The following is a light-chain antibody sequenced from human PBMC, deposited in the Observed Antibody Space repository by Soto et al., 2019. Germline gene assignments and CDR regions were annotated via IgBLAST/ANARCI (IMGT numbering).Light chain of an antibody. CDR3: QAWDSTTVV. J-gene: IGLJ2*01. Sequence: SYELTQPPSVSVSPGQTASTTCSGDKLGEKYACWYQQKPGQSPVLVIYEDSKRPSGIPERFAGSSSGNTATLSISETQAMDEADYYCQAWDSTTVVFGGGTKLTVL. V-gene: IGLV3-1*01. CDR1: KLGEKY. CDR2: EDS.